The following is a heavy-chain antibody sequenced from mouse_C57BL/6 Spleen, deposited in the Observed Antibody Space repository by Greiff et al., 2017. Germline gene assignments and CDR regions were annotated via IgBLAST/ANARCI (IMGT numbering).Heavy chain of an antibody. J-gene: IGHJ3*01. CDR3: AREQGSLHWFAY. D-gene: IGHD3-3*01. V-gene: IGHV5-4*01. Sequence: EVMLVESGGGLVKPGGSLKLSCAASGFTFSSYAMSWVRQTPEKRLEWVATISDGGSYTYYPDNVKGRFTISRDNAKNNLYLQMSHLKSEDTAMYYCAREQGSLHWFAYWGQGTLVTVSA. CDR1: GFTFSSYA. CDR2: ISDGGSYT.